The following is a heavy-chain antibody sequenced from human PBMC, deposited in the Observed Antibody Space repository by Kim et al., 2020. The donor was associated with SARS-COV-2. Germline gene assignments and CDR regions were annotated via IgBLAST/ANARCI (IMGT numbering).Heavy chain of an antibody. J-gene: IGHJ4*02. V-gene: IGHV3-23*03. Sequence: GGSLRPSCAASGFAFSDYAMSWVRQAPGKGLEWVSLIYAGGAYTFYADSVRGRFTVSRDDSKNTLYLQMNSLGADDTAVYFCAKDRSGREGIDYWGQGTLVTVSS. CDR2: IYAGGAYT. CDR3: AKDRSGREGIDY. D-gene: IGHD3-10*01. CDR1: GFAFSDYA.